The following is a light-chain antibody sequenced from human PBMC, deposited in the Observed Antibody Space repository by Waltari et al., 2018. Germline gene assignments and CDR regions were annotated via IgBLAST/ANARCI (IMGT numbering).Light chain of an antibody. V-gene: IGLV10-54*04. Sequence: QPGLTQSPSVSRAFRQTLTISGTENINNVGEQGALSLQQRQRHPPKLPSYRNTNRPSGISQRFSASRSGNTASLTVTGLQPEDEAYYYCSAWDSSLSAWVFGAGPKLTVL. CDR2: RNT. CDR1: INNVGEQG. CDR3: SAWDSSLSAWV. J-gene: IGLJ3*02.